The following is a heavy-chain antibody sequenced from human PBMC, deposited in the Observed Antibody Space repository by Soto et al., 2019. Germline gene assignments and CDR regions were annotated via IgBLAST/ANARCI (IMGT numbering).Heavy chain of an antibody. V-gene: IGHV3-23*01. D-gene: IGHD2-2*01. J-gene: IGHJ6*03. Sequence: GGSLRLSCAASGFTFSSYAMSWVRQAPGKGLEWVSAISGSGGSTYYADSVKGRFTISRDNSKNTLYLQMNSLRAEDTAVYYCAKRSIVVVPAAPTYYYYYYMDVWGKGTTVTV. CDR1: GFTFSSYA. CDR3: AKRSIVVVPAAPTYYYYYYMDV. CDR2: ISGSGGST.